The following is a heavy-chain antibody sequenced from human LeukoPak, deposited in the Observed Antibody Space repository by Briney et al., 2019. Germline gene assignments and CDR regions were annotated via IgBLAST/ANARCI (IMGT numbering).Heavy chain of an antibody. V-gene: IGHV4-59*01. J-gene: IGHJ6*02. Sequence: SETLSLTCTVSGGSISSYYWSWIRQPPGKGLEWIGYIYYSGSTNYNPSLKSRVTISVDTSKNQFSLKLSSVTAADTAVYYCARDRGIDTAMVVYYGMDVWGQGTTVTVSS. CDR1: GGSISSYY. D-gene: IGHD5-18*01. CDR2: IYYSGST. CDR3: ARDRGIDTAMVVYYGMDV.